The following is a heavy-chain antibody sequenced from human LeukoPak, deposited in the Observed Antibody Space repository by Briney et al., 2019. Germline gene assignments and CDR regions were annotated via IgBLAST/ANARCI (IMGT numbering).Heavy chain of an antibody. D-gene: IGHD4-17*01. CDR1: GFTFDDYA. CDR3: AKDRYGDYERWYCDL. CDR2: ISWNSGSI. J-gene: IGHJ2*01. Sequence: GGSLRLSCAASGFTFDDYAMHWVRQAPGKGLEWVSGISWNSGSIGYADSVKGRFTISRDNAKNSLYLQMNSLRAEDTALYYCAKDRYGDYERWYCDLWGRGTLVTVSS. V-gene: IGHV3-9*01.